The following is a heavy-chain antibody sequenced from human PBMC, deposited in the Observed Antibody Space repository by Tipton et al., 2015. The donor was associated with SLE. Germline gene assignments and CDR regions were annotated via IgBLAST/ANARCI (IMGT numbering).Heavy chain of an antibody. CDR1: GGSFSGYY. Sequence: GLVKPSETLSLTCAVYGGSFSGYYWNWIRQPPGKGLEWIGEINHSGSTYYNPSLKSRVTISVDTSKNQFSLKLSSVTAADTAVYYCARDPRGADAFDIWGQGTMVTVSS. CDR2: INHSGST. V-gene: IGHV4-34*01. J-gene: IGHJ3*02. CDR3: ARDPRGADAFDI.